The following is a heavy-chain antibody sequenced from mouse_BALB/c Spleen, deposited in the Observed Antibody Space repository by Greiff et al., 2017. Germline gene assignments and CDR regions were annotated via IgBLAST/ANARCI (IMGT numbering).Heavy chain of an antibody. CDR3: ARSVYGNYEAWFAY. V-gene: IGHV14-3*02. CDR1: GFNIKDTY. D-gene: IGHD2-1*01. Sequence: VQLKQSGAELVKPGASVKLSCTASGFNIKDTYMHWVKQRPEQGLEWIGRIDPANGNTKYDPKFQGKATITADTSSNTAYLQLSSLTSEDTAVYYCARSVYGNYEAWFAYWGQGTLVTVSA. J-gene: IGHJ3*01. CDR2: IDPANGNT.